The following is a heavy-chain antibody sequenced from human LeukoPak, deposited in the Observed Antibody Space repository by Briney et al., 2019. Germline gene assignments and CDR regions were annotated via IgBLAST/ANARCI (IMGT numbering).Heavy chain of an antibody. CDR3: ARGTEALGALDY. V-gene: IGHV1-69*02. Sequence: SVKVSCKASGGTFSSYTISWVRQAPGQGLEWMGRIIPILGIANYAQKFLGRVTITADKSTSTAYMELSSLRSEDTAVYYCARGTEALGALDYWGQGTLVTVSS. CDR1: GGTFSSYT. J-gene: IGHJ4*02. D-gene: IGHD1-26*01. CDR2: IIPILGIA.